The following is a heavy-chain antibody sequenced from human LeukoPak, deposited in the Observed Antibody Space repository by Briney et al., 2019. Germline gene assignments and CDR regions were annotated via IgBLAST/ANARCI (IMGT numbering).Heavy chain of an antibody. V-gene: IGHV4-39*07. J-gene: IGHJ4*02. Sequence: PSETLSLTCTVSGGSISSSSYYWGWIRQPPGKGLEWIGSIYYSGSTYYNPSLKSRVTISVDTSKNQFSLKLSSVTAADTAVYCCARGLLADYWGQGTLVTVSS. CDR3: ARGLLADY. CDR1: GGSISSSSYY. CDR2: IYYSGST. D-gene: IGHD3-10*01.